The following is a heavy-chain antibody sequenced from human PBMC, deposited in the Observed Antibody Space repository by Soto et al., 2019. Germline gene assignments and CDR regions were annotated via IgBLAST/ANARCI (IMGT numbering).Heavy chain of an antibody. V-gene: IGHV3-7*01. CDR2: IEKDGTDK. CDR3: ARGAGATAGIIDY. D-gene: IGHD6-13*01. CDR1: GFNFANSW. Sequence: EVQLVESGGGLVQPGGSVRLSRAASGFNFANSWMNWVRQAPGKGPEWVANIEKDGTDKYYVASVKGRFTISRDNPTNSLFLQMNSLRAEDTAVYDCARGAGATAGIIDYWGQGSLVTVSS. J-gene: IGHJ4*02.